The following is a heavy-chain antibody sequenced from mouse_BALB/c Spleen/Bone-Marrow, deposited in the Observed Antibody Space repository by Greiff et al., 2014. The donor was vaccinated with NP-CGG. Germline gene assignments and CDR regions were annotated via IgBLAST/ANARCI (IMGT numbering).Heavy chain of an antibody. CDR1: GFSLTSYG. CDR2: IWAGGST. J-gene: IGHJ1*01. Sequence: QVQLKESGPDLVAPSQSLSITCTVSGFSLTSYGVHWVRQPPGKGLEWLGVIWAGGSTNYNSALMSRLSISKDNSKSQVFLKMNSLQTDDTAMYYCAGFYGSPLYWYFDVWGAGTTVTVSS. CDR3: AGFYGSPLYWYFDV. V-gene: IGHV2-9*02. D-gene: IGHD1-1*01.